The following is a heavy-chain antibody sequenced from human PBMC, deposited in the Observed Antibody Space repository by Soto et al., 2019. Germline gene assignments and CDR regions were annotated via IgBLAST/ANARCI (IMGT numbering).Heavy chain of an antibody. D-gene: IGHD3-22*01. V-gene: IGHV4-39*01. CDR2: TYYNGNA. Sequence: SETLSLTCTVSGGSISSYYWDWIRQSPGKGLEWIGTTYYNGNAYYNPSLRSRVTMSVDTSKNQFSLKLMSVTAADTAVYYCARHFVAVVIKGWGYWGQGTLVTVSS. J-gene: IGHJ4*02. CDR3: ARHFVAVVIKGWGY. CDR1: GGSISSYY.